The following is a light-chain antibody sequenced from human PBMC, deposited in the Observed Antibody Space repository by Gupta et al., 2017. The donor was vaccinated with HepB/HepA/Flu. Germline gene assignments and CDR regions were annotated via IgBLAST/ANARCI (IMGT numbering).Light chain of an antibody. V-gene: IGKV1-27*01. J-gene: IGKJ1*01. CDR2: DAS. CDR1: QGISNY. CDR3: QKYNSTPQS. Sequence: DIQMTQSPSSLSASVGDRFTITCRESQGISNYLAWYQQKPGKVPKLLIYDASTLQSGVPSRFSGSGSRTDFTLTISSVQPEDVATYYCQKYNSTPQSFGQGTKVEIK.